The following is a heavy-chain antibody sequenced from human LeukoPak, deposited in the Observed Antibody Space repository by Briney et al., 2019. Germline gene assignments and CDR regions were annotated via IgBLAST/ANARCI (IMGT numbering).Heavy chain of an antibody. CDR1: GFTFSSYA. Sequence: GGSLRLSCAASGFTFSSYAMYWVRQAPGKGLEWVSGIFGSGGSTHYADSVKGRFTISRDNSKNTVYLQMNSLRVEDTAVYYCAKTTTGYSSGRYPGWPVDYWGQGTLVTVSS. CDR3: AKTTTGYSSGRYPGWPVDY. D-gene: IGHD6-19*01. J-gene: IGHJ4*02. V-gene: IGHV3-23*01. CDR2: IFGSGGST.